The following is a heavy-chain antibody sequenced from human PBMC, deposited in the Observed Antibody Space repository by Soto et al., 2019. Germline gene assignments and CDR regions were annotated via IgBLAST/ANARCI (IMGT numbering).Heavy chain of an antibody. V-gene: IGHV1-8*01. CDR1: GYSLTSYD. Sequence: GASVKVSCKASGYSLTSYDINWVRQATGQGLEWMGWMNPNSGNTGYAQKFQGRVTMTRNTSISTAYMEPSSLRSEDTAVYYCARAPRRYSGYDFDSWGRGTLVTVSS. J-gene: IGHJ4*02. CDR2: MNPNSGNT. CDR3: ARAPRRYSGYDFDS. D-gene: IGHD5-12*01.